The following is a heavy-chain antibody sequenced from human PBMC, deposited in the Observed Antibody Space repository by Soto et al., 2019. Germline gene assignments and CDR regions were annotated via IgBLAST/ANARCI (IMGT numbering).Heavy chain of an antibody. V-gene: IGHV1-69*01. CDR1: GGTFSSYA. CDR3: ARSQGGSSSLDIYYYYYYGMDV. D-gene: IGHD2-15*01. CDR2: IIPIFGTA. Sequence: QVQLVQSGAEVQKPGSSVKVSCKAPGGTFSSYAISWMRQAPGQGLEWMGGIIPIFGTAKYAQKFQGRVTITADESTSTGYMELSSLRSEDTAVYYCARSQGGSSSLDIYYYYYYGMDVWGQGTTVTVSS. J-gene: IGHJ6*02.